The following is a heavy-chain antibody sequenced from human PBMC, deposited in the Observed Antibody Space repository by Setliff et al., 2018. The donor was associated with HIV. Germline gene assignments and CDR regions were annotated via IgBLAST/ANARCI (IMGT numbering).Heavy chain of an antibody. D-gene: IGHD2-2*01. CDR2: IYSSGST. V-gene: IGHV4-34*10. CDR1: GGSFSGYY. Sequence: SETLSLTCAVYGGSFSGYYWSWIRQPPGKGLEWIGRIYSSGSTKYNPSLKSRVTMSVNTAKNQFFLMLSSVTAADTAVYYCARSMRGYCSDTSCRTFDHWGQGTLVTVSS. J-gene: IGHJ4*02. CDR3: ARSMRGYCSDTSCRTFDH.